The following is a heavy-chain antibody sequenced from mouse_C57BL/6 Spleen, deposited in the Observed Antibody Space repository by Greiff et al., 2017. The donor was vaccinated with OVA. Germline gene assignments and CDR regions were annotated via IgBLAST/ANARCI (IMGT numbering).Heavy chain of an antibody. J-gene: IGHJ3*01. CDR2: INPNNGGT. D-gene: IGHD2-3*01. Sequence: VQLQQSGPELVKPGASVKLSCKASGYTFTDYTMHWVKQSHGKSLEWIGYINPNNGGTSYNQKFKGKATLTVNKSSSTAYMELRSLTSEDSAVYYCARSGWLLLFAYWGQGTLVTVSA. V-gene: IGHV1-22*01. CDR1: GYTFTDYT. CDR3: ARSGWLLLFAY.